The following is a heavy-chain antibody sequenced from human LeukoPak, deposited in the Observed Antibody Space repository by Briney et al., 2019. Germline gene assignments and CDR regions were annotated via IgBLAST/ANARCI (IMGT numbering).Heavy chain of an antibody. CDR2: IYHSGTT. J-gene: IGHJ4*02. Sequence: SETLSLTCTVSGGSISSSSYYWGWIRQPPGKGLEWIGTIYHSGTTYNDPSLKSRVTISVDTSKNQFSLKLSSVTAADTAVYYCVRSYYYDSYYFDYWGQGTLVTVSS. V-gene: IGHV4-39*07. CDR3: VRSYYYDSYYFDY. D-gene: IGHD3-22*01. CDR1: GGSISSSSYY.